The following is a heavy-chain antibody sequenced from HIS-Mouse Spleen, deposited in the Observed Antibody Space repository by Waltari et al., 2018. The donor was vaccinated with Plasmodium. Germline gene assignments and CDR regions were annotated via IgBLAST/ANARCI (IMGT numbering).Heavy chain of an antibody. D-gene: IGHD7-27*01. CDR1: GYTFTGYF. V-gene: IGHV1-2*02. J-gene: IGHJ3*02. CDR2: INPNIGGT. CDR3: ARDPKQLGSAFDI. Sequence: QVQLVQSGAEVKKPGASVKVSCKASGYTFTGYFMHWVRQAPGQGLEWMGWINPNIGGTNDGQRFQGRVTMTRDTSISTAYMELSRLRSDDTAVYYCARDPKQLGSAFDIWGQGTMVTVSS.